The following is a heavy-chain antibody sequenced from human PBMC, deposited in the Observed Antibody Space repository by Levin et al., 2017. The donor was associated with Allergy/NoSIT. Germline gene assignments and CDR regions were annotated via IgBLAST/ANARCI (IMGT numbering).Heavy chain of an antibody. V-gene: IGHV3-33*01. J-gene: IGHJ6*03. D-gene: IGHD5-12*01. CDR1: GFTFSSYG. Sequence: GGSLRLSCAASGFTFSSYGMHWVRQAPGKGLEWVAVIWVDGYKKYYADSVKGRFTISRDNSKNTLYLQMNSLRAEDTAVYYCARVLRFYYCYYMDGWGKGTTVTVSS. CDR2: IWVDGYKK. CDR3: ARVLRFYYCYYMDG.